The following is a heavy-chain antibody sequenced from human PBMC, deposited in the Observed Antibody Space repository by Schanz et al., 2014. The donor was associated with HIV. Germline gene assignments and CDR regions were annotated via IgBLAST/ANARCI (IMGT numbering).Heavy chain of an antibody. V-gene: IGHV3-9*01. Sequence: EVQLVESGGGLLQPGRSLRLSCAASGFIFNDFAMHWVRQAPGKGLEWVSTISWNSGSIAYADSVKGRFTISRDNSRNALYLHMNSLRADDTAIYYCVKAYSSGFSGAGSWGQGALVTVSS. J-gene: IGHJ5*02. CDR2: ISWNSGSI. D-gene: IGHD5-18*01. CDR1: GFIFNDFA. CDR3: VKAYSSGFSGAGS.